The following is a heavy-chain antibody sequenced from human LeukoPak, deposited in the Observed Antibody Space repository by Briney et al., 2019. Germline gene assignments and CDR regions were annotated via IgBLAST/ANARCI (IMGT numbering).Heavy chain of an antibody. CDR1: GYTFTNYG. D-gene: IGHD2-2*01. V-gene: IGHV1-18*01. CDR2: ISAYNGNT. J-gene: IGHJ4*02. CDR3: ARVGAYCTSTSCLDY. Sequence: ASVKVSCKASGYTFTNYGVSWVRQAPGQGLEWMGWISAYNGNTNYAQKLQGRVTMTTDTSTSTAYMELRSLTSDDTAVYYCARVGAYCTSTSCLDYWGQGTLVTVSS.